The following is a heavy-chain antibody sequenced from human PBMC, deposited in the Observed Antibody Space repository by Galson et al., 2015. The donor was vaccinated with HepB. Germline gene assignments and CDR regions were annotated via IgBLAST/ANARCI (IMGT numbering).Heavy chain of an antibody. D-gene: IGHD1-7*01. CDR3: ARGQLELGNWFDP. V-gene: IGHV1-69*13. CDR1: GGNFNSFG. J-gene: IGHJ5*02. CDR2: IVPVFDLT. Sequence: SVKVSCKASGGNFNSFGIHWVRQAPGQGLEWMGGIVPVFDLTNYDQRFQGRVTITADGSTATAYMELRNLESDDTAVYYCARGQLELGNWFDPWGQGTLVTVSS.